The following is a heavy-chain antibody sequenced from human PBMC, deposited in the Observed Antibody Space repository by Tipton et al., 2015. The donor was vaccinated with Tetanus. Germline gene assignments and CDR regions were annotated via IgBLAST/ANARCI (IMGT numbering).Heavy chain of an antibody. CDR2: IYYSGST. J-gene: IGHJ4*02. D-gene: IGHD3-9*01. CDR3: ARLGYDILTGYHYDS. V-gene: IGHV4-59*08. CDR1: GGSISSYY. Sequence: TLSTCTVSGGSISSYYWSWIRQPPGKGLEWIGYIYYSGSTNYNPSLKSRVTISVDTSKNQFSLKLSSVTAADTAVYYCARLGYDILTGYHYDSWGQGTLVTVSS.